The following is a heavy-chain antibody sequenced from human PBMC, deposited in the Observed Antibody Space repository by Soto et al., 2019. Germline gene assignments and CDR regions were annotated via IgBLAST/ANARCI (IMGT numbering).Heavy chain of an antibody. V-gene: IGHV3-23*01. CDR1: GFIFINHG. CDR2: ISASGDST. D-gene: IGHD2-2*01. J-gene: IGHJ6*02. CDR3: AKYIVVAGNYGLDV. Sequence: GRLLRLSCAVSGFIFINHGMSWVRQAPEKGLEWVSAISASGDSTYYADSVKGRFTISRDNSKNTLYLQMNSLRADDTAVYYCAKYIVVAGNYGLDVWGQGTTVTVSS.